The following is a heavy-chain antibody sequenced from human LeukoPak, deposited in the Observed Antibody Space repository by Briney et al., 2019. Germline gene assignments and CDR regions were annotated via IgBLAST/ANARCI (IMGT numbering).Heavy chain of an antibody. D-gene: IGHD3-10*01. CDR1: GYTFTSYD. V-gene: IGHV1-8*01. J-gene: IGHJ6*02. Sequence: ASVKVSCKASGYTFTSYDINWVRQATGQGLEWMVWMNPNSGNTGYAKKFQGRVTMTRNTTISTAYMELSSLRSEDTAVYYCARAPHVLLWFGELLKTHYYGMDVWGQGTTVIVSS. CDR2: MNPNSGNT. CDR3: ARAPHVLLWFGELLKTHYYGMDV.